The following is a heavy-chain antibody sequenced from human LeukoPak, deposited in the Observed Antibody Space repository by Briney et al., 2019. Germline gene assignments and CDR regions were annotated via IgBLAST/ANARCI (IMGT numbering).Heavy chain of an antibody. V-gene: IGHV4-61*05. D-gene: IGHD1-1*01. Sequence: SETLSLTCTVSGGSISSSSYYWGWIRQPPGKGLEWIGYIYYSGSTNYNPSLKSRVTISVDTSKNHFSLKVNSVTAADTAVYYCARGTTIPGYFDYWGQGILVTVSS. CDR3: ARGTTIPGYFDY. CDR1: GGSISSSSYY. J-gene: IGHJ4*02. CDR2: IYYSGST.